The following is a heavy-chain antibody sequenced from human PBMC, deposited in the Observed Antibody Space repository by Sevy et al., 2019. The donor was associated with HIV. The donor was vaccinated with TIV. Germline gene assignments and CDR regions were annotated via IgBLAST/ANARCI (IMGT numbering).Heavy chain of an antibody. J-gene: IGHJ6*02. CDR1: GFTFSSYW. CDR2: IKQDGSEK. D-gene: IGHD6-13*01. V-gene: IGHV3-7*03. Sequence: GGSLRLSCAASGFTFSSYWMSWVRQAPGKGLEWVANIKQDGSEKYYVDSVKGRFTISRDNAKNSLYLQMNGLRAEDTAVYYCARDRTYSSSWYYYYYGMDVWGQGTTVTVSS. CDR3: ARDRTYSSSWYYYYYGMDV.